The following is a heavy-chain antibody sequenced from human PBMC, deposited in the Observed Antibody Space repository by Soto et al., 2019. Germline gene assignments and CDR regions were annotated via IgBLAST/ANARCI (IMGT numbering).Heavy chain of an antibody. CDR3: ARSRITIFGVIDY. CDR2: ISSSSSTI. V-gene: IGHV3-48*02. CDR1: GFTFSIYS. J-gene: IGHJ4*02. D-gene: IGHD3-3*01. Sequence: PVESLRPSSPTSGFTFSIYSMNWVRQAPGKGLEWVSYISSSSSTIYYADSVKGRFTISRDNAKNSLYLQMNSLRDEDTAVYYCARSRITIFGVIDYWGQGT.